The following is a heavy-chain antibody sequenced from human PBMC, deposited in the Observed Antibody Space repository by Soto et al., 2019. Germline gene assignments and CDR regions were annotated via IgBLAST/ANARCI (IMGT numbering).Heavy chain of an antibody. D-gene: IGHD3-9*01. Sequence: GGSLRLSCAASGFTFSSYAMSWVRQAPGKGLEWVSAISGSGGSTYYADSVKGRFTISRDNSKNTLYLQMNSLRAEDTAVYYCAKDQWGYFDWLPHDAFDIWGQGTMVTVSS. CDR3: AKDQWGYFDWLPHDAFDI. CDR1: GFTFSSYA. J-gene: IGHJ3*02. V-gene: IGHV3-23*01. CDR2: ISGSGGST.